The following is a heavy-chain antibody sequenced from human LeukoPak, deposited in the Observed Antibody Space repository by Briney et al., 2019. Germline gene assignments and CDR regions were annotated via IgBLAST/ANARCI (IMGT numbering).Heavy chain of an antibody. J-gene: IGHJ4*02. CDR1: GGTFSSYA. CDR3: ARDVGYDSSGSHFDY. V-gene: IGHV1-69*04. CDR2: IIPILGIA. Sequence: ASMKVSCKASGGTFSSYAISWVRQAPGQGLEWMGRIIPILGIANYAQKFQGRVTITADKSTSTAYMELSSLRSEDTAVYYCARDVGYDSSGSHFDYWGQGTLVTVSS. D-gene: IGHD3-22*01.